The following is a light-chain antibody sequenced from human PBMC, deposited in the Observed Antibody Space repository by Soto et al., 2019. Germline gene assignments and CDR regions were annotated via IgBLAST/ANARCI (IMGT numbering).Light chain of an antibody. J-gene: IGLJ2*01. CDR3: GTWDSSLSAVV. V-gene: IGLV1-51*01. CDR2: DNN. Sequence: QSVLTQPPSVSAAPGQKVTISCSGSSSNIGNNYVSLYQQVPGTAPKLLIYDNNQRPSGIPDRFSGSKSGTSATLGIIGLQTGDEADYYCGTWDSSLSAVVFGGGTKVTVL. CDR1: SSNIGNNY.